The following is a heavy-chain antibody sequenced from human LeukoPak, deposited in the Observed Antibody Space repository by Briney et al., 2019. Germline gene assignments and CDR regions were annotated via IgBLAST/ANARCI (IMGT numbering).Heavy chain of an antibody. CDR2: ISSSSSYI. Sequence: GGSLRLSCAASGFTFSDYYMSWIRQAPGKGLEWVSSISSSSSYIYYADSVKGRFAISRDNAKNSLYLQMNSLRAEDTAVYYCAKGRTRWVKEECDYWGQGTLVTVSS. J-gene: IGHJ4*02. CDR1: GFTFSDYY. D-gene: IGHD4-23*01. CDR3: AKGRTRWVKEECDY. V-gene: IGHV3-11*05.